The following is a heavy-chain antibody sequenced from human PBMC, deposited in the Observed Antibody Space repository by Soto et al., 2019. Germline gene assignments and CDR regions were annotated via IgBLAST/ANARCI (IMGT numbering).Heavy chain of an antibody. CDR1: GYTFSNYG. CDR2: VSAYNRNT. Sequence: QVQLVQSGPEVKKPGASVKVSCKGSGYTFSNYGVTWVRQAPGQGLERLGWVSAYNRNTDYAQKFEDRATMTIDTSTNTAYWELRGITPDDTAVYYCARERRWEPLLYWGQGTL. V-gene: IGHV1-18*01. CDR3: ARERRWEPLLY. J-gene: IGHJ4*02. D-gene: IGHD1-26*01.